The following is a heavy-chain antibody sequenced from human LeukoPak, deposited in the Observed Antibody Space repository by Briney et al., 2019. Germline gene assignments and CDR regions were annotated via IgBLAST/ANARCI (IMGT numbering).Heavy chain of an antibody. CDR2: IYYSGST. CDR1: GGSISSYY. Sequence: PSETLSLTCTVSGGSISSYYWSWIRQPPGKGLEWIGYIYYSGSTNYNPSLKSRVTISVDTSKNQFSLKLSSVTAADTAVYYCARYDFWSGPPYMDVWGKGTTVTVSS. CDR3: ARYDFWSGPPYMDV. J-gene: IGHJ6*03. V-gene: IGHV4-59*01. D-gene: IGHD3-3*01.